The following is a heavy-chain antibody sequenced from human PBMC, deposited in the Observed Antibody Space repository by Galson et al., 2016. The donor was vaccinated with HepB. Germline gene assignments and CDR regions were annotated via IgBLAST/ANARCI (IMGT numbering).Heavy chain of an antibody. Sequence: SETLSLTCTVSGDSISNVGRHWGWFRQSPGMGLEYIGSIHSSGTSYYDPSLTSRVTVSADTSRNQFFLSLTSVTAADTAIYYCARDFLFAHDLWGPGTLVTVSS. D-gene: IGHD3-3*01. CDR3: ARDFLFAHDL. CDR2: IHSSGTS. V-gene: IGHV4-39*02. J-gene: IGHJ5*02. CDR1: GDSISNVGRH.